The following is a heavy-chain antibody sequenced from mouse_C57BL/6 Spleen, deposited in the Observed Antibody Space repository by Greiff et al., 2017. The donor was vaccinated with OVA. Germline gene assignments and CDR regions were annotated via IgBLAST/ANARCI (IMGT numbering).Heavy chain of an antibody. V-gene: IGHV14-2*01. CDR3: ASFPYCGSSYGYFDV. CDR1: GFNITDYY. D-gene: IGHD1-1*01. CDR2: IDPEDGET. J-gene: IGHJ1*03. Sequence: EVQLQQSGAELVKPGASVKLSCTASGFNITDYYMHWVKQRTEQGLEWIGRIDPEDGETKYAPKFQGKATITADTSSNTAYLQLSSLTSEDTAVDYCASFPYCGSSYGYFDVWGTGTTVTVSS.